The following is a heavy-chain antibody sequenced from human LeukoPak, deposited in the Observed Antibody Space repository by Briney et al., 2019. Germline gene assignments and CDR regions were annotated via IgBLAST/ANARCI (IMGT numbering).Heavy chain of an antibody. V-gene: IGHV4-38-2*02. CDR2: IYHSGST. CDR3: ARVGAVHDAFDI. D-gene: IGHD1-26*01. J-gene: IGHJ3*02. Sequence: KPSETLSLTCTVSGYSISSGYYWGWIRQPPGKGLEWIGSIYHSGSTYYNPSLKSRVTISVDTSKNQFSLKLSSVTAADTAVYYCARVGAVHDAFDIWGQGTMVTVSS. CDR1: GYSISSGYY.